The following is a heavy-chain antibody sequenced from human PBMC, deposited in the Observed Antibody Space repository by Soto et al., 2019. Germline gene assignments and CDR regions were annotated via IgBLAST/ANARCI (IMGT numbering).Heavy chain of an antibody. V-gene: IGHV3-23*01. CDR3: AKVLEXYDYIWGSYRSAPGY. CDR2: ISGSGGST. CDR1: GVNIGSYA. J-gene: IGHJ4*02. D-gene: IGHD3-16*02. Sequence: AVSGVNIGSYAMRWVRKATGKGLEWVSAISGSGGSTYYADSVKGRFTISRDNSKNTLYLQMNSLRAEDTAVYYCAKVLEXYDYIWGSYRSAPGYWGQGTLVTVSS.